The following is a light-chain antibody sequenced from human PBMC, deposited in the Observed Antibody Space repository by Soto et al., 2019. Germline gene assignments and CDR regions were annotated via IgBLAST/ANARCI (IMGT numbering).Light chain of an antibody. CDR3: QTWGTHAV. V-gene: IGLV4-69*01. CDR2: LNSDGSH. Sequence: QSVLTKSPSASASLGASVKLTCTLSSGHSSYAIAWHQQQPEKGPRYLMKLNSDGSHSKGDGIPDRFSGSSSGAERYLTISSLQSEDEADYYCQTWGTHAVFGGGTQLTVL. J-gene: IGLJ7*01. CDR1: SGHSSYA.